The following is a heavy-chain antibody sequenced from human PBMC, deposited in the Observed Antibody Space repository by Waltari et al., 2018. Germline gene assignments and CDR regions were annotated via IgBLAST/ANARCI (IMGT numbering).Heavy chain of an antibody. Sequence: QLQLQESGPGLVKPSETLSLTCTVSGGSISSSSYYWGWIRQPPGKGLEWVGSIYYSGSTYYNPSLKSRVTRSVDTSKNQFSLKLSSVTAADTAVYYCARIPYSNYGFYYFDYWGQGTLVTVSS. CDR1: GGSISSSSYY. V-gene: IGHV4-39*07. CDR2: IYYSGST. CDR3: ARIPYSNYGFYYFDY. J-gene: IGHJ4*02. D-gene: IGHD4-4*01.